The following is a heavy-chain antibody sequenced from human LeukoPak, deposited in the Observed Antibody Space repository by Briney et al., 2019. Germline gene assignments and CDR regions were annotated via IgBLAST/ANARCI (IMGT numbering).Heavy chain of an antibody. Sequence: GGSLRLSCAASGFTFAGYWMSWVRQAPGKGPEWVASIKEDGSDKYYVDSVKGRFTISKDNAKNSLYLQMSSLSAEDTAVYYCARASKWGQGALVTVSS. CDR1: GFTFAGYW. V-gene: IGHV3-7*01. CDR3: ARASK. D-gene: IGHD4-11*01. CDR2: IKEDGSDK. J-gene: IGHJ4*02.